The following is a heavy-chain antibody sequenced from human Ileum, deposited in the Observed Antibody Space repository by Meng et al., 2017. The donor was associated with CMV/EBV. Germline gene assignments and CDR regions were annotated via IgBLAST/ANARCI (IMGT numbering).Heavy chain of an antibody. D-gene: IGHD2-21*02. J-gene: IGHJ4*02. Sequence: ARPRTTPPSATLSLHGTGVGASSSRKNYYWVWLRQPPGKVLEWIRIIYYSGGTYYNPSLKSRVTISVDTSKNQFSLKLNSVTAADTAVYYCASGDSLRAVDFWGQGTLVTVSS. CDR1: GASSSRKNYY. CDR2: IYYSGGT. V-gene: IGHV4-39*07. CDR3: ASGDSLRAVDF.